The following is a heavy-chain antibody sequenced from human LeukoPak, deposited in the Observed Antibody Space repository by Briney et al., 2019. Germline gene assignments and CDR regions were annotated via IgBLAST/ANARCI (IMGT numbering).Heavy chain of an antibody. J-gene: IGHJ2*01. Sequence: GGSLRLSCAASGLTFSSYGMHWVRQAPGKGLEWVAVIWYDGSNKYYADSVKGRFTISRDNSKNTLYLQMNSLRAEDTAVYYCAKPYCSSTSCYRWYFDLWGRGTLVTVSS. V-gene: IGHV3-33*06. CDR1: GLTFSSYG. D-gene: IGHD2-2*02. CDR3: AKPYCSSTSCYRWYFDL. CDR2: IWYDGSNK.